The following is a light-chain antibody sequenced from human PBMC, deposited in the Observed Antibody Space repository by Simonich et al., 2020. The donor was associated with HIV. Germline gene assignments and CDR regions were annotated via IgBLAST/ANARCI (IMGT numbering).Light chain of an antibody. CDR2: GAS. J-gene: IGKJ1*01. CDR1: QSVSSN. CDR3: QQYNKWPPWT. Sequence: EIVMTQSPATLSVSQGERATLSCRASQSVSSNLAGYQQKPGQAPRLLIYGASTRATGISARFSGSGSGTEFTLTISSLQSEDFAVYYCQQYNKWPPWTFGQGTKVEI. V-gene: IGKV3-15*01.